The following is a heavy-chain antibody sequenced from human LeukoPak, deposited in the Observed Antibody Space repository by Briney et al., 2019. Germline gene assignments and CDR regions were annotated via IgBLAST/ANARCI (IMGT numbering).Heavy chain of an antibody. Sequence: GGSLRLSCAASGFTFSSYAMSWVRQAPGKGLVWVSRINSDGSSTSYADSVKGRFTISRDNAKNTLYLQMNSLRAEDTAVYYCARGRLNDFWSGYPLVDYWGQGTLVTVSS. D-gene: IGHD3-3*01. CDR3: ARGRLNDFWSGYPLVDY. CDR1: GFTFSSYA. CDR2: INSDGSST. V-gene: IGHV3-74*01. J-gene: IGHJ4*02.